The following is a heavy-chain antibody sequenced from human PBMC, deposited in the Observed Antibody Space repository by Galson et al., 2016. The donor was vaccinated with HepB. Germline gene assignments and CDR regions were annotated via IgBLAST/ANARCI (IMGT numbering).Heavy chain of an antibody. D-gene: IGHD2/OR15-2a*01. V-gene: IGHV6-1*01. J-gene: IGHJ5*02. CDR3: ARVRCSTFRCQNWFDP. Sequence: CAIPGDSVSSNSAAWTWIRQSPLRGLEWLGRTYYRSKWYNDYAVSVKGRISIHPDTSKNQFSLQLNSVTPEDTAVYYCARVRCSTFRCQNWFDPWGQGTLVTVSS. CDR2: TYYRSKWYN. CDR1: GDSVSSNSAA.